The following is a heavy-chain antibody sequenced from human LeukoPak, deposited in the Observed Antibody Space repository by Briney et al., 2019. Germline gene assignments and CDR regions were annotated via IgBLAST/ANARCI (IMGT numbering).Heavy chain of an antibody. Sequence: SETLSLTCTVSGDSISTYYWSWIRHPPGKRLEWIGYIYNSGSTNYNPSLKSRVTISVDTSKNQVSLKLSSVTAADTAVYYCARLGTDYWGQGILVTVSS. V-gene: IGHV4-59*01. CDR2: IYNSGST. CDR3: ARLGTDY. J-gene: IGHJ4*02. D-gene: IGHD1-1*01. CDR1: GDSISTYY.